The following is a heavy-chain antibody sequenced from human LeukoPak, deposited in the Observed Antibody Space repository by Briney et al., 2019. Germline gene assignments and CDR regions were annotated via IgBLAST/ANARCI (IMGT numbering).Heavy chain of an antibody. CDR3: AKVPGRFDFWSGPFDY. J-gene: IGHJ4*02. Sequence: PGGSLRLSCAASGFTFSSYWMSWVRQAPGKGLEWVANIKQDGSEKYYADSVKGRFTISRDNSKNTLYLQMNSLRAEDTAVYYCAKVPGRFDFWSGPFDYWGQGTLVTVSS. V-gene: IGHV3-7*01. CDR1: GFTFSSYW. CDR2: IKQDGSEK. D-gene: IGHD3-3*01.